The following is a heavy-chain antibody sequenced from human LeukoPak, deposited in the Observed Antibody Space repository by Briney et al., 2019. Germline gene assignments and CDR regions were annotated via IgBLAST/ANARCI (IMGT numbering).Heavy chain of an antibody. CDR3: AKSDGNILSPTIHFDY. J-gene: IGHJ4*02. Sequence: GGSLRLSCAASGFTFDDYAMHWVRQAPGKGLEWVSGISWNSGSIGYADSVKGRFTISRDNAKNSLYLQMNSLRAEDTALYYCAKSDGNILSPTIHFDYWGQGTLVTVSS. CDR2: ISWNSGSI. V-gene: IGHV3-9*01. D-gene: IGHD5-24*01. CDR1: GFTFDDYA.